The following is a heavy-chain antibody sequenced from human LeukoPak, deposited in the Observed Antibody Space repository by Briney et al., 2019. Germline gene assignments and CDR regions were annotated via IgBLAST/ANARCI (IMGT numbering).Heavy chain of an antibody. J-gene: IGHJ4*02. CDR1: GFTFSSYG. V-gene: IGHV3-30*18. CDR2: ISYDGSNK. D-gene: IGHD2-2*01. CDR3: AKDSYRTYIVVVPAAEGLDY. Sequence: PGGSLRLSCAASGFTFSSYGMHWVRQAPGKGLEWVAVISYDGSNKYYADSVKGRFTISRDNSKNTLYLQMNSLRAEDTAVYYCAKDSYRTYIVVVPAAEGLDYWGQGTLVTVSS.